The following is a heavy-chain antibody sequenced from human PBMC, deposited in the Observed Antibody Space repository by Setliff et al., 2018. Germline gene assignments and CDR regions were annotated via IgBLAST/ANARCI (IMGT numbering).Heavy chain of an antibody. J-gene: IGHJ4*02. Sequence: SETLSLTCAVYTGSFSGNYWSWLRQPPGKGLEWIGSIYHSGTTYYNPSLKSRVTISMDTSKNQFSLKVSSVTAADTAVYYCARSFSRREKFLLDYWGQGALVTVSS. CDR2: IYHSGTT. CDR3: ARSFSRREKFLLDY. V-gene: IGHV4-34*01. CDR1: TGSFSGNY.